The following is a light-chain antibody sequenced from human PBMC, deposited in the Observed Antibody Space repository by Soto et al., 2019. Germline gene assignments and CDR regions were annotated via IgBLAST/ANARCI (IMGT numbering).Light chain of an antibody. CDR3: QHRGKWPRT. CDR1: QSVSSY. Sequence: EIVLXQXPXXLSLSPVERATLSCRASQSVSSYLAWYQQKPGQAPRLLIYGASNRATGIPARFSGSGSGTDFTLTISSLEPEDFAVYYCQHRGKWPRTFGQGTKLESK. V-gene: IGKV3-11*01. CDR2: GAS. J-gene: IGKJ2*01.